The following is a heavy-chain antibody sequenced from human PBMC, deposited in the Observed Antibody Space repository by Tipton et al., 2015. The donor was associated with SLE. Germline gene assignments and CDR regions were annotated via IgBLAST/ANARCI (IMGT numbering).Heavy chain of an antibody. D-gene: IGHD5-18*01. CDR3: ARARPPVDTAMAHFDY. CDR1: GYTFTSYG. Sequence: QSGPEVKKPGASVKVSCKASGYTFTSYGISWVRQAPGQGLEWMGWISAYNGNTNYAQKLQGRVTMTTDTSTGTAYMELRSLRSDDTAVYYCARARPPVDTAMAHFDYWGQGTLVTVSS. J-gene: IGHJ4*02. CDR2: ISAYNGNT. V-gene: IGHV1-18*01.